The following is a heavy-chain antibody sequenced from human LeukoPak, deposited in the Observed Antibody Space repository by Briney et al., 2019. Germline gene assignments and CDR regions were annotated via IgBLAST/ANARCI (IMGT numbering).Heavy chain of an antibody. D-gene: IGHD5-12*01. V-gene: IGHV3-7*03. Sequence: GGSLRLSCAASGFTLSSYWMSWVRQAPGKGLEWVANIKQDGSEKYYVDSVKGRFTISRDNAKNSLYLQMNSLRAEDTAVHHCARGGGGYVGFDYWGQGTLVTVSS. CDR3: ARGGGGYVGFDY. CDR1: GFTLSSYW. CDR2: IKQDGSEK. J-gene: IGHJ4*02.